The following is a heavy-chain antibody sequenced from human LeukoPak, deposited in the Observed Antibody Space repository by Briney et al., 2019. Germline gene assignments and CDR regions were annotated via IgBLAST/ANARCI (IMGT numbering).Heavy chain of an antibody. CDR1: GFTFSSYG. D-gene: IGHD5-18*01. CDR2: IRYDGNNK. CDR3: ARHLGIQLWSHSLDY. V-gene: IGHV3-30*02. Sequence: GGSLRLSCAASGFTFSSYGMHWVRQAPGKGLEWVAFIRYDGNNKYYADSVKGRFTISRDNSKNTLYLQMNSLRAEDTAMYYCARHLGIQLWSHSLDYWGQGTLVTVSS. J-gene: IGHJ4*02.